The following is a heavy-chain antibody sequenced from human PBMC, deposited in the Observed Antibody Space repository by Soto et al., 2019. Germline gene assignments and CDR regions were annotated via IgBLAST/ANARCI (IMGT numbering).Heavy chain of an antibody. J-gene: IGHJ3*02. Sequence: PSPAQKIERMGWINAGNGNTKYSQKFQGRVTITRDTSASTAYMELSSLRSEDTAVYYCAITTQKYYYDGSGDYSDAFSICGQGTMVPVSS. V-gene: IGHV1-3*01. CDR3: AITTQKYYYDGSGDYSDAFSI. D-gene: IGHD3-22*01. CDR2: INAGNGNT.